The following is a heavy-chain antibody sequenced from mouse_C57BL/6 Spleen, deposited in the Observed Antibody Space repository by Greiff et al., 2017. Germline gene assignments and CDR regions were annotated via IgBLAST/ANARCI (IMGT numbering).Heavy chain of an antibody. D-gene: IGHD1-1*01. V-gene: IGHV1-72*01. CDR2: IDPNSGGT. CDR1: GYTFTSYW. CDR3: ARWATTVGGDLDY. Sequence: VQLQQPGAALVKPGASVKLSCKASGYTFTSYWMHWVKQRPGRGLEWIGRIDPNSGGTKYNEKFKSKATLTVDKPSSTAYMQRSSLTSEDSAVYYGARWATTVGGDLDYWGQGTTLTVSS. J-gene: IGHJ2*01.